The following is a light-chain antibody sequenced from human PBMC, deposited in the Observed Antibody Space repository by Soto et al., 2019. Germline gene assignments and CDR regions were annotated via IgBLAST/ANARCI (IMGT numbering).Light chain of an antibody. Sequence: SYELTQPPSVSVAPGQTARITCEGNNIGHRSVHWYQQRPGQAPVLVVYADSDRPSGIPERFSGSKSENSATLTISTLEAGDESDYYCQAWDSSTDHVAFGGGTQLIVL. CDR1: NIGHRS. J-gene: IGLJ2*01. CDR3: QAWDSSTDHVA. CDR2: ADS. V-gene: IGLV3-21*02.